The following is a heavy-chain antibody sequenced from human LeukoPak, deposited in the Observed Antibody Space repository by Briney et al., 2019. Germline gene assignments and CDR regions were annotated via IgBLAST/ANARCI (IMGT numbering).Heavy chain of an antibody. Sequence: GGSLRLSCAASGFTFSSSWMSWVRQAPGKGLEWVANIKPDGSVKYYADSVKGRFTISRDNAEDSLYLQMNSLRTEDTAVYYCARDQPDPAGTGPRFDYWGQGSLVTVSS. CDR3: ARDQPDPAGTGPRFDY. CDR2: IKPDGSVK. D-gene: IGHD1-1*01. V-gene: IGHV3-7*01. CDR1: GFTFSSSW. J-gene: IGHJ4*02.